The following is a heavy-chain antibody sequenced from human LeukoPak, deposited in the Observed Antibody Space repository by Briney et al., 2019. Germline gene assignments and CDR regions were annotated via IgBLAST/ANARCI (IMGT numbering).Heavy chain of an antibody. D-gene: IGHD3-16*02. Sequence: GGSLRLSCAASGFTFSSYWMSWVRQAPAKGLEWVANIKQDGRDQYYVDSVEGRFTISRDNAKNSLYLQMNSLRVEDTAVYYCARDRLGVWGSYRFFDCWGRGTLVTVSS. V-gene: IGHV3-7*04. CDR2: IKQDGRDQ. CDR3: ARDRLGVWGSYRFFDC. CDR1: GFTFSSYW. J-gene: IGHJ4*02.